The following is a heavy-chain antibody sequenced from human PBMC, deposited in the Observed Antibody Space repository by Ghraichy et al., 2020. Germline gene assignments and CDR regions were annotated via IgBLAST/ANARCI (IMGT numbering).Heavy chain of an antibody. D-gene: IGHD3-10*01. J-gene: IGHJ3*01. CDR1: GFAFSSYT. CDR3: AREGSSGSGNYALRAFDF. Sequence: GGSLRLSCSASGFAFSSYTMTWVRQAPGKGLEWVSFITPDNRVYQSDSVKGRFTISRDHTKNSLFLQMDSLRDEDTAVYYCAREGSSGSGNYALRAFDFWGQGTMVTVSS. V-gene: IGHV3-48*02. CDR2: ITPDNRV.